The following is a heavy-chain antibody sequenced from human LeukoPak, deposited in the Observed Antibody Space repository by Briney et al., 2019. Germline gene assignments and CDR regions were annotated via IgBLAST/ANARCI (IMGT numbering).Heavy chain of an antibody. CDR2: ISSSSSYT. Sequence: GGSLRLSCAASGFTFSDYYMSWIRQAPGKGLEWVSYISSSSSYTNYADSVKGRFTISGDNAKNSLYLQMSSLRAEDTAVYYCARAGSSSRGDFDYWGQGTLVTVSS. CDR3: ARAGSSSRGDFDY. V-gene: IGHV3-11*05. CDR1: GFTFSDYY. D-gene: IGHD6-13*01. J-gene: IGHJ4*02.